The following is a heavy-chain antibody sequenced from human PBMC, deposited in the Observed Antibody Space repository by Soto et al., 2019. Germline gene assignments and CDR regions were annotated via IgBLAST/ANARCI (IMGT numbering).Heavy chain of an antibody. CDR2: INSDGSST. Sequence: GGSLRLSCAASGFTFSSYWMHWVRQAPGKGLVWVSRINSDGSSTSYADSVKGRFTISRDNAKNTLYLQMNSLRAEDTAVYYCARGPRTLYYDYVWGSYRSFDYWGQGTLVTVSS. D-gene: IGHD3-16*02. CDR3: ARGPRTLYYDYVWGSYRSFDY. CDR1: GFTFSSYW. V-gene: IGHV3-74*01. J-gene: IGHJ4*02.